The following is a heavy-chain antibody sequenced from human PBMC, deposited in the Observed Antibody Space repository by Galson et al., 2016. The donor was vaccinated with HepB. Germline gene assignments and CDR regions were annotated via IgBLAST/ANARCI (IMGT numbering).Heavy chain of an antibody. V-gene: IGHV3-66*01. CDR1: GFSVGRNV. CDR2: IYSGGGS. Sequence: SLRLSCAASGFSVGRNVMTWVRQAPGKGLEGVSLIYSGGGSHYADSVKGRFTISRDNSKNTLYLQMNSLRAEDTAVYYCARKPVTSGQGDYWGQGTLVTVSS. D-gene: IGHD2-8*01. CDR3: ARKPVTSGQGDY. J-gene: IGHJ4*02.